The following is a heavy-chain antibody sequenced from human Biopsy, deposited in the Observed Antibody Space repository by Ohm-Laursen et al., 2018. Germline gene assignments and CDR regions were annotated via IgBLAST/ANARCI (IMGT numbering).Heavy chain of an antibody. D-gene: IGHD4-11*01. CDR3: ARDSGIPNYGNFKYYHYYGMDV. CDR2: IYYSVMT. V-gene: IGHV4-59*02. Sequence: SETLSLTCTVSGDSVTKYYWSWIRQPPGKGLEWIEHIYYSVMTNYNPSLQSRVSISVDTSRNQVSLTLSSVTAADTAVYYCARDSGIPNYGNFKYYHYYGMDVWGQGTKVTVSS. J-gene: IGHJ6*02. CDR1: GDSVTKYY.